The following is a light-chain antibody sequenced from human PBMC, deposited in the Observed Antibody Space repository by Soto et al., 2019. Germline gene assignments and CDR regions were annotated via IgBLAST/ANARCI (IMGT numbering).Light chain of an antibody. V-gene: IGKV3-20*01. CDR2: GAS. CDR1: QRLSSNF. J-gene: IGKJ5*01. CDR3: QHYDNSPVT. Sequence: EIVLTQSPGILYLSPGERASLSCGASQRLSSNFLAWYQQKPGQAPRLLIYGASSRATCIPDRFSGTGSETDFSLTINRQETEDFAVYYCQHYDNSPVTFGHGTRLEIK.